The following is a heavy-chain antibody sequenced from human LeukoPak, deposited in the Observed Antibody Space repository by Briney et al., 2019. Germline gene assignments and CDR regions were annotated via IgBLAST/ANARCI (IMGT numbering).Heavy chain of an antibody. Sequence: GESLKISCKGSGYSFTSYWIGWVRQMPGKGLEWMGIIYPGDTDTRYSPSFLGQVTISADKSISTAYLQWRSLKASDTAMYYCATGGNRNTDAFDIWGQGTMVTPSS. CDR1: GYSFTSYW. V-gene: IGHV5-51*01. CDR3: ATGGNRNTDAFDI. D-gene: IGHD4-23*01. J-gene: IGHJ3*02. CDR2: IYPGDTDT.